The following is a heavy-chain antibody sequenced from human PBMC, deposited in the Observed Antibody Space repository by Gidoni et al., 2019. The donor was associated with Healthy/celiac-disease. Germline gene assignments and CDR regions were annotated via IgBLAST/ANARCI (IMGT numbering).Heavy chain of an antibody. J-gene: IGHJ6*02. CDR2: AYNGNT. Sequence: AYNGNTNYAQKLQGRVTMTTDTSTSTAYMELRSLRSDDTAVYYCARDKGEWFGELFYGMDVWGQGTTVTVSS. V-gene: IGHV1-18*01. CDR3: ARDKGEWFGELFYGMDV. D-gene: IGHD3-10*01.